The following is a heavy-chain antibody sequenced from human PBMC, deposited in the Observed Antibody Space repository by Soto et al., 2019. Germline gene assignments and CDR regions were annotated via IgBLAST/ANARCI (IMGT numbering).Heavy chain of an antibody. Sequence: QVQLVQSGAEVKKPGSSVKVSCKASGGTFGSYTISWVRQAPGQGLEWMGRIIPILGIANYAQKFQGRVTITADKSTSTAYTELSSLRSEDTAVYYCARDAQDYGDYVFDYWGQGSLVSVSS. CDR2: IIPILGIA. D-gene: IGHD4-17*01. CDR3: ARDAQDYGDYVFDY. V-gene: IGHV1-69*08. CDR1: GGTFGSYT. J-gene: IGHJ4*02.